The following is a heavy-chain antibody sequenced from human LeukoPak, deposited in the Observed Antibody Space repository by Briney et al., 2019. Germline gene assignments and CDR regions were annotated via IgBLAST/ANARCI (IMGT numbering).Heavy chain of an antibody. CDR2: IYHSGST. J-gene: IGHJ3*02. D-gene: IGHD3-3*01. CDR1: GGSISSGGYY. CDR3: ARDLAQYDFWSGYHDAFDI. Sequence: SQTLSLTCTVSGGSISSGGYYWSWIRQPPGKGLEWIGYIYHSGSTNYNPSLKSRVTISVDTSKNQFSLKLSSVTAADTAVYYCARDLAQYDFWSGYHDAFDIWGQGTMVTVSS. V-gene: IGHV4-30-2*01.